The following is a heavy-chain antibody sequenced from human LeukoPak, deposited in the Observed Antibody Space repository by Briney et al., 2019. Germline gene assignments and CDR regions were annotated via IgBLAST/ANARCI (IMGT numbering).Heavy chain of an antibody. D-gene: IGHD3-22*01. CDR3: ARVRYYYDNPNY. Sequence: ASVKVSCKASGYTFTSYGISWVRQAPGQGLEWMGWISAYNGNTNYAQKLQGRVTMTTDTSTSTAYKELWSLRSDDTAVYYCARVRYYYDNPNYWGQGTLVTVSS. J-gene: IGHJ4*02. V-gene: IGHV1-18*01. CDR2: ISAYNGNT. CDR1: GYTFTSYG.